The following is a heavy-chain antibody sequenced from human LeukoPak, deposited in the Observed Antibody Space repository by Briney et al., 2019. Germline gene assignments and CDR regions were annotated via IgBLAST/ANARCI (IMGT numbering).Heavy chain of an antibody. J-gene: IGHJ5*02. CDR1: GFTFSSYS. CDR2: ISSSSSYI. CDR3: ARPLAAAGPGNWFDP. V-gene: IGHV3-21*01. D-gene: IGHD6-13*01. Sequence: GGSLRLSCAASGFTFSSYSMNWVRQAPGKGLEWVSSISSSSSYIYYADSVKGRFTIPRDNAKNSLYLQMNSLRAEDTAVYYCARPLAAAGPGNWFDPWGQGTLVTVSS.